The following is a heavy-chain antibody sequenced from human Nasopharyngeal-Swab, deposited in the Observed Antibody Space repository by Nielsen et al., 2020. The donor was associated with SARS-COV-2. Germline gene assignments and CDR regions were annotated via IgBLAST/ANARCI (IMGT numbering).Heavy chain of an antibody. J-gene: IGHJ4*02. Sequence: SQTLSLTCAVYGESFSGYYWSWIRQPPGKGLEWIGEINHSGSTNYNPSLKSRVTISVDTSKNQFSLKLSSVTAADTAVYYCSAAGGNYWGQGTLVTVSS. CDR2: INHSGST. CDR3: SAAGGNY. V-gene: IGHV4-34*01. D-gene: IGHD6-13*01. CDR1: GESFSGYY.